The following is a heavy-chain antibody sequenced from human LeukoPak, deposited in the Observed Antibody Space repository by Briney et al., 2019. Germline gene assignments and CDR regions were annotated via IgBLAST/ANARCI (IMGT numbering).Heavy chain of an antibody. J-gene: IGHJ4*02. CDR1: GYTFTGYY. Sequence: ASVKVSCKASGYTFTGYYMHWVRQAPGQGLEWMGWINPNSGGTNYAQKFQGRVTMTRDTSASTAYMELSSLRSEDTAVYYCARDFSTYHYDSSAYSGRGYWGQGTLVTVSS. CDR3: ARDFSTYHYDSSAYSGRGY. V-gene: IGHV1-2*02. CDR2: INPNSGGT. D-gene: IGHD3-22*01.